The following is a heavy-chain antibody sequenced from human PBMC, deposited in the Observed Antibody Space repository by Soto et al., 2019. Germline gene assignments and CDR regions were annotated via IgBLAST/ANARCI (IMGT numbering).Heavy chain of an antibody. CDR1: GYTFTSYA. CDR2: INAGNGNT. J-gene: IGHJ6*02. Sequence: GASVKVSCKASGYTFTSYAMHWVRQAPGQRLEWMGWINAGNGNTKYSQKFQGRVTITRDRSTTTFYMELSSLRSDDTAVFYCANPRQASCPSGAYLPPLDVWGQGTTVTVSS. CDR3: ANPRQASCPSGAYLPPLDV. V-gene: IGHV1-3*01. D-gene: IGHD2-21*01.